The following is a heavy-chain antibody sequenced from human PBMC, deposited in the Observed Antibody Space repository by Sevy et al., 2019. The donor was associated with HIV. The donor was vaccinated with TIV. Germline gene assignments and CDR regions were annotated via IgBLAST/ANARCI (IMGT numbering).Heavy chain of an antibody. D-gene: IGHD2-15*01. CDR1: GYTFTNYA. CDR3: ARGEFCSGSSCSSEFFDY. Sequence: ASVKVSCKASGYTFTNYAIHWVRQAPGQKLEWMGRINVGNGNTLSQKFQDRATFTRDTSASTAYMQLSSLRSEDTAVYYCARGEFCSGSSCSSEFFDYWGQGALVTVSS. V-gene: IGHV1-3*01. J-gene: IGHJ4*02. CDR2: INVGNGNT.